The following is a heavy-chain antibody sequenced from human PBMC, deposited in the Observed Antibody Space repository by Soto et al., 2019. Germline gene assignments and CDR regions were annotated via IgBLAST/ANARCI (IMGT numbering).Heavy chain of an antibody. CDR3: ARDIAVDLDY. V-gene: IGHV3-48*01. Sequence: EVQLVESGGGLVQPGGSLRLSCAASGFTFSIFSMNWVRQAPGRGLEWVSYISSSGDTIHYADSVKGRFTISIDNAKNSLYLQMDSLRAEDTAVYYCARDIAVDLDYWGQGTLVTVSS. J-gene: IGHJ4*02. D-gene: IGHD6-19*01. CDR2: ISSSGDTI. CDR1: GFTFSIFS.